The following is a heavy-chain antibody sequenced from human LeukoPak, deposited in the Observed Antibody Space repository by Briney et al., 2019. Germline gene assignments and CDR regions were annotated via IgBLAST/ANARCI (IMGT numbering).Heavy chain of an antibody. D-gene: IGHD1-26*01. CDR2: ISGSGGST. J-gene: IGHJ4*02. CDR3: ARHYGSGSYYPSY. Sequence: GGSLRLSCAASRFTFSSYDMSWVRQAPGKGLEWVSAISGSGGSTYHADSVKGRFTISRDNSKNTLYLQMNSLRAEDTAVYYCARHYGSGSYYPSYWGQGTLVTVSS. V-gene: IGHV3-23*01. CDR1: RFTFSSYD.